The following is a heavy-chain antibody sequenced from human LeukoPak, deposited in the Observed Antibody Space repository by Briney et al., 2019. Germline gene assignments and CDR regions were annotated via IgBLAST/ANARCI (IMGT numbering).Heavy chain of an antibody. J-gene: IGHJ4*02. CDR1: GFTGNTFSDAW. D-gene: IGHD5-12*01. CDR3: TTEYYRNGYNF. V-gene: IGHV3-15*01. CDR2: IRSKTDGETT. Sequence: PGGSLRLSCTASGFTGNTFSDAWMAWVRQAPGKGLEWVGHIRSKTDGETTDYAAPVQGRFTISRDDSKSTVSLQMSTLKTEDTAIYYCTTEYYRNGYNFWGQGTLVTVSS.